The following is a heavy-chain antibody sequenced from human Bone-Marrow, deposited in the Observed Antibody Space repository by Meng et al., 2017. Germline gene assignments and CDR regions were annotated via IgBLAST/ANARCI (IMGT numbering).Heavy chain of an antibody. J-gene: IGHJ4*02. Sequence: SLKISCAASGFTFDDYAMHWVRQAPGKGLEWVSGISWNSGSIGYADSVKGRFTISRDNAKNSLYLQMNSLRTEDMALYYCAKGYCSSTSCYVDYWGQGTLVTVSS. CDR1: GFTFDDYA. CDR2: ISWNSGSI. CDR3: AKGYCSSTSCYVDY. V-gene: IGHV3-9*03. D-gene: IGHD2-2*01.